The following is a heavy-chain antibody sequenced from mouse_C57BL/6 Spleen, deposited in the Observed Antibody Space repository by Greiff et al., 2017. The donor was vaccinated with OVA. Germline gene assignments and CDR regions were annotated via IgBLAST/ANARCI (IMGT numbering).Heavy chain of an antibody. Sequence: EVHLVESGPGMVKPSQSLSLTCTVTGYSITSGYDWHWIRHFPGNKLEWMGYISYSGSTNYNPSLKSRISITHDTSKNHFFLKLNSVTTEDTATYYCARGDGYLFAYWGQGTLVTVSA. V-gene: IGHV3-1*01. CDR2: ISYSGST. J-gene: IGHJ3*01. CDR1: GYSITSGYD. D-gene: IGHD2-3*01. CDR3: ARGDGYLFAY.